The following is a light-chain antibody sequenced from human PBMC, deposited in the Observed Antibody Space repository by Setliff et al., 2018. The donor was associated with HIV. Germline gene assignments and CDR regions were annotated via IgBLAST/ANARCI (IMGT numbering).Light chain of an antibody. V-gene: IGLV2-14*01. CDR3: SSYASSNIVV. J-gene: IGLJ2*01. CDR1: SSDIGVYNY. Sequence: QSALTQPASVSGSPGQSITISCTGTSSDIGVYNYVSWYQQHPGKAPKLMIYEVSTRPSGVSNRFSGSKSGNTASLTISGLQAGDEADYYCSSYASSNIVVFGGGTQLTV. CDR2: EVS.